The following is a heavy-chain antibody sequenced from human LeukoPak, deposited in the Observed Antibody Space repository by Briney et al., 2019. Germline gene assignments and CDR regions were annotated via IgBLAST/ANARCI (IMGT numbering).Heavy chain of an antibody. Sequence: GGSLRLSCAASGFTFSSYSMNWVRQAPGKGLEWVSYISSSSSTIYYADSVKGRFTISRDNAKNSLYLQMNSLRAEDTAVYYCARATYYDFSILNDYWGQGTLVTVSS. CDR1: GFTFSSYS. CDR3: ARATYYDFSILNDY. J-gene: IGHJ4*02. CDR2: ISSSSSTI. V-gene: IGHV3-48*01. D-gene: IGHD3-3*01.